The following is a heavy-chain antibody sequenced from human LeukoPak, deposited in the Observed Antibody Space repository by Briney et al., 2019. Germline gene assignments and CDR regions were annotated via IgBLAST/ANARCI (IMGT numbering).Heavy chain of an antibody. CDR3: SRENGAFSPFGY. CDR2: ISLTGLT. D-gene: IGHD2-8*01. J-gene: IGHJ4*02. V-gene: IGHV4-4*02. Sequence: SGALSLTCGVSGGSISNTNWWSWVRPPPGQGPEWIGEISLTGLTHYNPSLESRVTVSLDKSKNQLSLNLTSVTAADTAVYYCSRENGAFSPFGYWGQGTLVTVLS. CDR1: GGSISNTNW.